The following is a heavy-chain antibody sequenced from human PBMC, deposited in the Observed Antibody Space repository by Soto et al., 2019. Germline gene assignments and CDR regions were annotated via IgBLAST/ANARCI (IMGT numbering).Heavy chain of an antibody. D-gene: IGHD6-6*01. Sequence: SVKVSCKASGGTFSSYAISWVRQAPGQGLEWMGGIIPIFGTANYAQKFQGRVTITADKSTSTAYMELSSLRSEDTAVYYCAGSMYSGSARAYYCYVMDVGGQGSTVPVSS. J-gene: IGHJ6*02. CDR2: IIPIFGTA. V-gene: IGHV1-69*06. CDR1: GGTFSSYA. CDR3: AGSMYSGSARAYYCYVMDV.